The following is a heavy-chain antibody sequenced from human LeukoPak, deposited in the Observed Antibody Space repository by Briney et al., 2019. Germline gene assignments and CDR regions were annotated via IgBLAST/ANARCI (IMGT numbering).Heavy chain of an antibody. CDR2: ISSGSSYI. Sequence: GGSLRLSCAASGFTFSNYNMNWVRQAPGKGLEWVSSISSGSSYIYYADSVKGRFTISRDNAKSSLYLQMNSLRAEDTAVYYCARPHTVVTPYYFDYWGQGTLVTVSS. CDR3: ARPHTVVTPYYFDY. CDR1: GFTFSNYN. J-gene: IGHJ4*02. V-gene: IGHV3-21*01. D-gene: IGHD4-23*01.